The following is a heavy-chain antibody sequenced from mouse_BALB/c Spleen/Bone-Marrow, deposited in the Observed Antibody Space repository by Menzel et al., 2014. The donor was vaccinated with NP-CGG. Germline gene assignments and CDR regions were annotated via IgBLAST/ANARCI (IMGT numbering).Heavy chain of an antibody. CDR3: AREDITTVYFDY. J-gene: IGHJ2*01. D-gene: IGHD1-1*01. V-gene: IGHV1-4*02. CDR2: IVPRSGYT. Sequence: VQGVESASELARPGASVRLSCRASGYTFTGYTMQWVKQRPGQGLEWIGYIVPRSGYTDYNQKFKDKTTLTADKSSNTAYMQLSRLTSEDSAVYYCAREDITTVYFDYWGQGTTLTVSS. CDR1: GYTFTGYT.